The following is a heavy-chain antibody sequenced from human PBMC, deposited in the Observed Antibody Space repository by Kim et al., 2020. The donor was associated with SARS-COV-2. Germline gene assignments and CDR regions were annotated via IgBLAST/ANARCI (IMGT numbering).Heavy chain of an antibody. Sequence: SETLSLTCAVYGGSLRGYSWNWIRQRPGKGLEWIGQSYHGGGTNYSPSLKSRLSLSVDTSNNLFSLRLRSVTAADTAVYFWARGYIAVVPSPILGLGPIYYNFYMDVWGKGTAVTVSS. CDR2: SYHGGGT. D-gene: IGHD2-2*01. CDR3: ARGYIAVVPSPILGLGPIYYNFYMDV. V-gene: IGHV4-34*01. J-gene: IGHJ6*03. CDR1: GGSLRGYS.